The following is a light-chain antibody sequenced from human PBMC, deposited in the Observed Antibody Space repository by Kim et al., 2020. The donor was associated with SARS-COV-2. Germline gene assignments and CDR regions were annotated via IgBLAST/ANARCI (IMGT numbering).Light chain of an antibody. V-gene: IGLV2-11*03. Sequence: GKSVTISCHGTSSDIGAYNYVSWYQQRPGKAPKVMIYDVNKWPSGVPDRFSGSKSANTASLIISGLQSDDEAIYYCCSYARGSIYVFGSGTQLTVL. J-gene: IGLJ1*01. CDR2: DVN. CDR3: CSYARGSIYV. CDR1: SSDIGAYNY.